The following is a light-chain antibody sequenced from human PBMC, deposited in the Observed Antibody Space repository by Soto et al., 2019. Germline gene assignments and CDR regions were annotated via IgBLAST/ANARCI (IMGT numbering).Light chain of an antibody. CDR1: QSVTNNF. CDR2: GAS. CDR3: QQYGTPLFT. J-gene: IGKJ3*01. V-gene: IGKV3-20*01. Sequence: IVLTQSPATLSLSPGERATLSCGASQSVTNNFLAWYQQKPGQAPRLLIYGASSSATGVPDRFSGSGSGTDFTLTISSLVPGDFAVYYCQQYGTPLFTFGPGTNVDIK.